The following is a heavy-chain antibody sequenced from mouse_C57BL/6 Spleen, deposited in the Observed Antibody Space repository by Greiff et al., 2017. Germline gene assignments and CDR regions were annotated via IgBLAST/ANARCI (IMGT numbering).Heavy chain of an antibody. J-gene: IGHJ4*01. CDR1: GYTFTSYW. CDR3: ARLRRFYAMED. V-gene: IGHV1-69*01. CDR2: IDPSDSYT. D-gene: IGHD2-4*01. Sequence: VQLQQPGAELVMPGTSVKLSCKASGYTFTSYWMHWVKQRPGQGLEWIGEIDPSDSYTNYNQKFKGKSTLTVDKSSSTAYMQLSSLTSEDSAVYYCARLRRFYAMEDWGQGTSVTVSS.